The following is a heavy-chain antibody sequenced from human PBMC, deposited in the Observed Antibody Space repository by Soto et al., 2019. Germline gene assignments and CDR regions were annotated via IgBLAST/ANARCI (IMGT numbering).Heavy chain of an antibody. Sequence: GGSLRLSCAASGFTFSSYAMHWVRQAPGKGLEWVAVISYDGSNKYYADSVKGRFTISRDNSKNTLYLQMNSLRAEDTAVYYCAREASSSGGSYYYYYYGMDVWGQGTTVTVSS. CDR3: AREASSSGGSYYYYYYGMDV. J-gene: IGHJ6*02. CDR2: ISYDGSNK. V-gene: IGHV3-30-3*01. CDR1: GFTFSSYA. D-gene: IGHD1-26*01.